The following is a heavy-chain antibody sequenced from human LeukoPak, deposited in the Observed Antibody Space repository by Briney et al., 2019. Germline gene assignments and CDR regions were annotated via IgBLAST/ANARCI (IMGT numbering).Heavy chain of an antibody. CDR1: GGSISSYY. D-gene: IGHD3-10*01. Sequence: SETLSLTCTVSGGSISSYYWSWIRQPPGKGLEWIGYIYYSGSTNYNPSLKSRVTISVDTSKNQFSLKLSSVTAADTAVYYCARGGYYGSGGYQGFDYWGQGTLVTVSS. V-gene: IGHV4-59*01. CDR3: ARGGYYGSGGYQGFDY. CDR2: IYYSGST. J-gene: IGHJ4*02.